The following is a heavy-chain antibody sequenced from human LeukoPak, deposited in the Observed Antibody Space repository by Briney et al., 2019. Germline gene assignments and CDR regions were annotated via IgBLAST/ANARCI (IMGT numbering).Heavy chain of an antibody. V-gene: IGHV4-38-2*01. J-gene: IGHJ6*03. Sequence: SETLSLTCAVSGYSISSGYYWGWIRQPPGKGLEWIGSIYHSGSTYYNPSIKSRVTISVDTSKNQFSLKLSSVTAADTAVYYRARHWRQLVWGDYMDVWGKGTTVTVSS. CDR2: IYHSGST. CDR3: ARHWRQLVWGDYMDV. D-gene: IGHD6-13*01. CDR1: GYSISSGYY.